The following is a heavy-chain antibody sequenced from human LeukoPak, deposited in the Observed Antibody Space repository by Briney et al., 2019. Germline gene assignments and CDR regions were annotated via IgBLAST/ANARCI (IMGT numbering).Heavy chain of an antibody. Sequence: AGGSLRLSCAASGFTFDDYAMSWVRQAPGKGLEWVSGINWNGGSTGYADSVKGRFTISRDNAKNSLYLQMNSLRAEDTALYYCARMYYYDSSGYFDFDYWGQGTLVTVSS. CDR2: INWNGGST. V-gene: IGHV3-20*04. CDR1: GFTFDDYA. D-gene: IGHD3-22*01. J-gene: IGHJ4*02. CDR3: ARMYYYDSSGYFDFDY.